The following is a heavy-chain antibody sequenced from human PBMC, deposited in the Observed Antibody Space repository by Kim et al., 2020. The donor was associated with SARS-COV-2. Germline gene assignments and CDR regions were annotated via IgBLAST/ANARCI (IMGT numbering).Heavy chain of an antibody. V-gene: IGHV3-9*01. J-gene: IGHJ4*02. CDR2: ISWNSGSI. CDR3: AKSHGVLRYFDWLLYEGGYFDY. CDR1: GFTFDDYA. D-gene: IGHD3-9*01. Sequence: GGSLRLSCAAPGFTFDDYAMHWVRQAPGKGLEWVSGISWNSGSIGYAESVKGRFTISRDNAKNSLYLQMNSLRAEDTALYYCAKSHGVLRYFDWLLYEGGYFDYWGQGTLVTVSS.